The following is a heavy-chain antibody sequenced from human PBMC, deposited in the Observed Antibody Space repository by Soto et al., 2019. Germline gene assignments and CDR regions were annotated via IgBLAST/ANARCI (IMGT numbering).Heavy chain of an antibody. V-gene: IGHV3-15*01. CDR1: GFTFSKAW. D-gene: IGHD3-10*01. J-gene: IGHJ6*02. Sequence: GSLRLSCTASGFTFSKAWMSWVRQAPGKGLDWVGRIKSMTDGGTTDHAAPVKGRFAISRDDLKNTLYLQMNTLKTEDTAVYYCTKVHLRRHSYYGMDVWGQGTTVTVSS. CDR3: TKVHLRRHSYYGMDV. CDR2: IKSMTDGGTT.